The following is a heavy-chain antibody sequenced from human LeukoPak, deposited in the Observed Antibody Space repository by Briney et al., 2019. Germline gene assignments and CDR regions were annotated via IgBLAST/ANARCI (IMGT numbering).Heavy chain of an antibody. CDR2: INAGNGNT. J-gene: IGHJ3*02. Sequence: ASVKVSCKASGYTFITYAMHWVRQAPGQRLEWMGWINAGNGNTKYSQKFQGRVTIIRDTSASTAYMELSSLRSEDTAVYYCARVLRWNYVEDAFDIWGQGTMVTVSS. CDR3: ARVLRWNYVEDAFDI. CDR1: GYTFITYA. D-gene: IGHD1-7*01. V-gene: IGHV1-3*01.